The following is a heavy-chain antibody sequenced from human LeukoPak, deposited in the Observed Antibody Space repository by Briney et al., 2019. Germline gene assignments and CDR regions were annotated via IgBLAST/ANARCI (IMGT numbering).Heavy chain of an antibody. J-gene: IGHJ4*02. Sequence: SETLSLTCAVYGGSFSGHYWSWIRQPPGKGLEWIGEINHRGSTNYNPSLKSRVTISVDTSKNQFSLNVNSVTAADTAVYYCAGDNAGYCSSTSCYRSASFDYWGQGTLVTVSS. CDR3: AGDNAGYCSSTSCYRSASFDY. CDR2: INHRGST. D-gene: IGHD2-2*01. V-gene: IGHV4-34*01. CDR1: GGSFSGHY.